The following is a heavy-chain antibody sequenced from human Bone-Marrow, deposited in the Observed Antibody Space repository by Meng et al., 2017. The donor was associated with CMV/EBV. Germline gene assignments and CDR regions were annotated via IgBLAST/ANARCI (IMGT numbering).Heavy chain of an antibody. Sequence: LSLTCAVYGGSFSGYYWTWIRQPPGKGLEWVAVISYDGSNKYYADSVKGRFTISRDNSENTLYLQMNSLRAEDTAVYYCAKHIPFGDFWGQGTLVTVSS. D-gene: IGHD3-16*01. CDR1: GGSFSGYY. J-gene: IGHJ4*02. V-gene: IGHV3-30*18. CDR3: AKHIPFGDF. CDR2: ISYDGSNK.